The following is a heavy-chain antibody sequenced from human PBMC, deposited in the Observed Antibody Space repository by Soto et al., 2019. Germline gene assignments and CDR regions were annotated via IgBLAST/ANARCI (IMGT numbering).Heavy chain of an antibody. CDR2: ISGSGGST. V-gene: IGHV3-23*01. CDR3: AKATYSSSSPYYYYYYMDV. J-gene: IGHJ6*03. D-gene: IGHD6-6*01. CDR1: GFTFSSYA. Sequence: GGSLRLSCAASGFTFSSYAMSWVRQAPGKGLEWVSAISGSGGSTYYADSVKGRFTISRDNSKNTLYLQMNSLRAEDTAVYYCAKATYSSSSPYYYYYYMDVWGKGTTVTVSS.